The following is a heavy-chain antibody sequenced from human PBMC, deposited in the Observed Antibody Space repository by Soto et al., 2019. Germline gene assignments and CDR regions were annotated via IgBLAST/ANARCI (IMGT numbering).Heavy chain of an antibody. D-gene: IGHD6-13*01. Sequence: WGSLRHSCAASGVTFSRYGMHWVRQAPGKGLEWVAVISYDGSNKYYADSVKGRFTISRDNSKNTLYLQMNSLRAEDTAVYYCAKDRWSSSSWYKSYYYYGMDVWGQGTTVTVSS. V-gene: IGHV3-30*18. CDR1: GVTFSRYG. CDR3: AKDRWSSSSWYKSYYYYGMDV. CDR2: ISYDGSNK. J-gene: IGHJ6*02.